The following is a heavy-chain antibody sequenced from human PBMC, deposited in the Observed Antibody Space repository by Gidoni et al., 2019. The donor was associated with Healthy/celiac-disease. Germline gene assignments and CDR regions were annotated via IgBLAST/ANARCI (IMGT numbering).Heavy chain of an antibody. Sequence: VQLVQSGAEVKKPGASVKVSCKASGYPFTSYAMHWVRQAPGQRLEWMGWINAGNGNTKYSQKFQGRVTITRDTSASTAYMELSSLRSEDTAVYYCARDRVPAAIPGNYYYGMDVWGQGTTVTVSS. J-gene: IGHJ6*02. V-gene: IGHV1-3*01. CDR1: GYPFTSYA. CDR3: ARDRVPAAIPGNYYYGMDV. D-gene: IGHD2-2*02. CDR2: INAGNGNT.